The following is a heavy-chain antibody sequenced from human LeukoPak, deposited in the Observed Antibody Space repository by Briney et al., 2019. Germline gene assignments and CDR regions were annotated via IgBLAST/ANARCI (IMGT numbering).Heavy chain of an antibody. J-gene: IGHJ3*02. D-gene: IGHD3-10*01. CDR3: ARDMGFGDAFDI. V-gene: IGHV3-21*01. CDR1: GFTFSSYW. Sequence: GGSLRLSCAASGFTFSSYWMSWVRQAPGKGLEWVSAIIESGESTYYTDSVKGRFTISRDNAKNSLYLQMNSLRAEDTAVYYCARDMGFGDAFDIWGQGTMVTVSS. CDR2: IIESGEST.